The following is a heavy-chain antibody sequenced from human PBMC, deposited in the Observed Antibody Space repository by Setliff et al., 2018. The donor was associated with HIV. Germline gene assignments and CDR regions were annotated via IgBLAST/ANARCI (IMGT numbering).Heavy chain of an antibody. V-gene: IGHV4-4*07. CDR2: IQTSGRT. D-gene: IGHD2-21*02. Sequence: SETLSLTCTVSGGSISHYYWSWIRQPAGKGLEWIGRIQTSGRTNNNPSLKSRVTMSVDTSKNQFSLILTSVTAADTAVYYCARSSRVNCGGDCYLFDYWGQGTPVTVSS. CDR3: ARSSRVNCGGDCYLFDY. CDR1: GGSISHYY. J-gene: IGHJ4*02.